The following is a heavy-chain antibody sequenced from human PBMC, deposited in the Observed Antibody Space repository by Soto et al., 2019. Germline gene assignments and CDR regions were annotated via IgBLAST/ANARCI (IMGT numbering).Heavy chain of an antibody. CDR2: IIPIFGTA. CDR3: ARGAHIKYCSGGSCYSNWFDP. J-gene: IGHJ5*02. D-gene: IGHD2-15*01. V-gene: IGHV1-69*06. CDR1: GGTFSSYA. Sequence: SVKVSCKASGGTFSSYAISWVRQAPGQGLEWMGGIIPIFGTANYAQKFQGRVTITADKYTSTAYMELSSLRSEDTAVYYCARGAHIKYCSGGSCYSNWFDPWGQGTLVTVSS.